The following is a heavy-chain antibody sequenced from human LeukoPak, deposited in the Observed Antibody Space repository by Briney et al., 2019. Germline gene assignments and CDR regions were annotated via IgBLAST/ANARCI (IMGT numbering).Heavy chain of an antibody. Sequence: GGSLRLSCAASGFTFSNYAVSWVRQAPGKGLEWVSTISGSGRSTYYADSVKGRFTISRDNSKNTLYLQMNSLRAEDTAVYYCAKDTWRDGYNSFDYWGQGTLVTVSS. CDR1: GFTFSNYA. D-gene: IGHD5-24*01. J-gene: IGHJ4*02. V-gene: IGHV3-23*01. CDR2: ISGSGRST. CDR3: AKDTWRDGYNSFDY.